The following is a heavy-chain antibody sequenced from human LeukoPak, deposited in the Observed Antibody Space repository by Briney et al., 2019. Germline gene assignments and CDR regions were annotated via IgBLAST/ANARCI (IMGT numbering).Heavy chain of an antibody. D-gene: IGHD3-9*01. V-gene: IGHV4-39*01. CDR2: IYYSGST. CDR1: GGSISSSSYY. CDR3: ASKYYDILTGYAYFVY. Sequence: SETLSLTCTVSGGSISSSSYYWGWIRQPPGKGLEWIGSIYYSGSTYYNPSLKSRVTISVDTSKNQFSLKLSSVTAADTAVYYCASKYYDILTGYAYFVYWSQGTLVTVSS. J-gene: IGHJ4*02.